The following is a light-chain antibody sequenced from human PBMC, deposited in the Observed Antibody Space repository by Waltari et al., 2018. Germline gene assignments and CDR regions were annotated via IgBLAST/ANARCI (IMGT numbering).Light chain of an antibody. Sequence: QSALTQPASMSGSPGPSITISCTGTITDLGTYNVVSWYQHHPGKAPKLIIYEVRKRPSGISDRFSGSMSGSTASLTISRLQAEDEAEYYCCSFAGNSYVFGTGTKVTVL. CDR3: CSFAGNSYV. CDR1: ITDLGTYNV. CDR2: EVR. V-gene: IGLV2-23*02. J-gene: IGLJ1*01.